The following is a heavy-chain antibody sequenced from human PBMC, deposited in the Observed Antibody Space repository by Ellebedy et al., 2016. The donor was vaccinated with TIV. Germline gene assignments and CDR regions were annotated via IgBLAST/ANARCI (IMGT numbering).Heavy chain of an antibody. CDR1: GFTFTTYA. CDR3: AKDKVFGDSRWEIDV. CDR2: IGTGGNT. Sequence: GESLKISCAASGFTFTTYAMHWVRQAPGKGLEWVSGIGTGGNTFYADSVRGRFTISRDTSKNAVFLQRNSLRAEDTALYYCAKDKVFGDSRWEIDVWGQGTTVTVSS. D-gene: IGHD4-17*01. V-gene: IGHV3-23*01. J-gene: IGHJ6*02.